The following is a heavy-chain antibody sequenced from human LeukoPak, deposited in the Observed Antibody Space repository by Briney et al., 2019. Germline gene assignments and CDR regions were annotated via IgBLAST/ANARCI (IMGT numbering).Heavy chain of an antibody. CDR2: MDPNSGNT. D-gene: IGHD3-22*01. CDR1: GYTFTSYD. V-gene: IGHV1-8*03. Sequence: ASVKVSCKASGYTFTSYDINWVRQATGQGLEWMGWMDPNSGNTGYAQKFQGRVTITRNTSISTAYMELSSLRSEDTAVYYCAREVYYDSSGYYNWGQGTLVTVSS. CDR3: AREVYYDSSGYYN. J-gene: IGHJ4*02.